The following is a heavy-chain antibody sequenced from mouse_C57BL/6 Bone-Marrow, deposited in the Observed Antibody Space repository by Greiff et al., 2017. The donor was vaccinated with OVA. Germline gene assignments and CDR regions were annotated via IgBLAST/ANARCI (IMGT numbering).Heavy chain of an antibody. CDR1: GYSITSGYY. V-gene: IGHV3-6*01. Sequence: EVKLVESGPGLVKPSQSLSLTCSVTGYSITSGYYWNWIRQFPGNKLEWMGYISYDGSNNYNPSLKNRISITRDTSKNQFFLKLNSVTPEDTATYYCAREGWLLHYFDYWGQGTTLTVSS. CDR2: ISYDGSN. CDR3: AREGWLLHYFDY. D-gene: IGHD2-3*01. J-gene: IGHJ2*01.